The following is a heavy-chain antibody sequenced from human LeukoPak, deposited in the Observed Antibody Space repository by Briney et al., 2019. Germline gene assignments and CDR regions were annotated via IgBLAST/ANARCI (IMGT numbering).Heavy chain of an antibody. CDR1: GYSISSGYY. CDR2: IYHSGST. J-gene: IGHJ6*03. Sequence: SETLSLTCTVSGYSISSGYYWGWIRQPPGKGLEWIGSIYHSGSTYYNPSLKSRVTISVDTSKNQFSLKLSSVTAADTAVYYCARVGPSYDTYIDVWGKGTTVTVSS. V-gene: IGHV4-38-2*02. D-gene: IGHD3-9*01. CDR3: ARVGPSYDTYIDV.